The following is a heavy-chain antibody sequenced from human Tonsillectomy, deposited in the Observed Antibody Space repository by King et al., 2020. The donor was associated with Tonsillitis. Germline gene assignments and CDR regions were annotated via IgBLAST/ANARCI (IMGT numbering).Heavy chain of an antibody. CDR1: GFTFDHYG. CDR3: ARENLGGYPYYYYYMDV. Sequence: VQLVESGGGVVRPGGSLRLSCAASGFTFDHYGMSWVRQAPGKGLEWVSGINWNGGSTGYADSVKGRFTISRDNAKNSLYLQIHILRAEDTALYYCARENLGGYPYYYYYMDVWGKGTTVTVSS. D-gene: IGHD3-22*01. V-gene: IGHV3-20*04. CDR2: INWNGGST. J-gene: IGHJ6*03.